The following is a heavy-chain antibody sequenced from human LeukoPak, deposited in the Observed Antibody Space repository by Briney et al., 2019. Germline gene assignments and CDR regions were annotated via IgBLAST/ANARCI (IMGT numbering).Heavy chain of an antibody. CDR3: ARRVGRNWFDP. V-gene: IGHV3-23*01. CDR2: ISGSGGNT. CDR1: GFIFSSYA. J-gene: IGHJ5*02. Sequence: PGGSLRLSCGATGFIFSSYAMSWVRQAPGKGLEWVSGISGSGGNTYHADSVKGRFTISRDNSKNTLYLQMNSLRAEDTAVYYCARRVGRNWFDPWGQGTLVTVSS. D-gene: IGHD1-26*01.